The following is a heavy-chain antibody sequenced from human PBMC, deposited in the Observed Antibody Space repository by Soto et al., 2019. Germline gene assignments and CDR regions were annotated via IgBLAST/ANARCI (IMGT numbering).Heavy chain of an antibody. CDR3: AQGKDRYYYYGMDV. CDR1: GFTFSSYG. J-gene: IGHJ6*02. Sequence: PGGSLRLSCAASGFTFSSYGMHWVRQAPGKGLEWVAVISYDGSNKYYADSVKGRFTISRDNSKNTQYLQMNSLRAEDTAVYYCAQGKDRYYYYGMDVWGQGTTVTVSS. CDR2: ISYDGSNK. V-gene: IGHV3-30*03.